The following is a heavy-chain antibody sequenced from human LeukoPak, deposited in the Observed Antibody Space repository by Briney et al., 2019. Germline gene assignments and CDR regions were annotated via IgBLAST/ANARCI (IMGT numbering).Heavy chain of an antibody. Sequence: GGSLRLSCAASGFTFSSCAMHWVRQAPGKGLEWVAVISYDGSNKYYADSVKGRFTISRDNSKNTLYLQMNSLRAEDTAVYYCARGRGDYYYGMDVWGQGTTVTVPS. V-gene: IGHV3-30-3*01. CDR1: GFTFSSCA. J-gene: IGHJ6*02. CDR2: ISYDGSNK. CDR3: ARGRGDYYYGMDV. D-gene: IGHD3-10*01.